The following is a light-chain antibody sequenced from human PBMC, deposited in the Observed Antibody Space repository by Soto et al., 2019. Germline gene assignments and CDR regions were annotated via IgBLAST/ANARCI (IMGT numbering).Light chain of an antibody. CDR1: QSVSSN. CDR2: GAS. V-gene: IGKV3-15*01. J-gene: IGKJ4*01. CDR3: QQYNSWPHT. Sequence: EIVMTQSPATLSVSPGERATLSCRASQSVSSNLAWYQQKPGRAPRLLIYGASTRATGIPARFSGSGSGTEFTLNISSLQSEDFEVYHCQQYNSWPHTFGGGTKVDIK.